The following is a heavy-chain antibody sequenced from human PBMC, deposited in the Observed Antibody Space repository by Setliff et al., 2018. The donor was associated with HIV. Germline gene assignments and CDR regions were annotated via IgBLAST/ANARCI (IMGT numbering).Heavy chain of an antibody. J-gene: IGHJ6*03. D-gene: IGHD1-1*01. Sequence: GASVKVSCKASGGTFSSYAISWVRQAPGQGLEWMGGIIPVFRTANYAQKFQGRVTITADESTSTAHMELSSLRSEDTAVYYCARNPQPTGTPDYYYYYYMDAWGKGTTVTVSS. CDR1: GGTFSSYA. CDR3: ARNPQPTGTPDYYYYYYMDA. CDR2: IIPVFRTA. V-gene: IGHV1-69*13.